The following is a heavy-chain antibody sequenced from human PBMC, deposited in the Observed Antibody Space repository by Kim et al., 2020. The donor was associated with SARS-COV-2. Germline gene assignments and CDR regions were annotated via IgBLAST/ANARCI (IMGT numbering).Heavy chain of an antibody. Sequence: ASVKVSCKASGYTFTGYYMHWVRQAPGQGLEWMGWINPNSGGTNYAQKFQGWVTMTRDTSISTAYMELSRLRSDDTAVYYCARVGFGRSYYYGSWSYYFDYWGQGTLVTVSS. CDR2: INPNSGGT. V-gene: IGHV1-2*04. CDR3: ARVGFGRSYYYGSWSYYFDY. CDR1: GYTFTGYY. D-gene: IGHD3-10*01. J-gene: IGHJ4*02.